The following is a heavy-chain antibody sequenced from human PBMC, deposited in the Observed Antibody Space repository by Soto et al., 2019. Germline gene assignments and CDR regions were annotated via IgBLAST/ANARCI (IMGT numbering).Heavy chain of an antibody. V-gene: IGHV1-46*01. CDR1: GYTFTSYY. D-gene: IGHD6-6*01. CDR3: ARATDTLRQLAPNYYYGMDV. Sequence: GASVKVSCKASGYTFTSYYMHWVRQAPGQGLEWMGIINPSGGSTSYAQKFQGRVTMTRDTSTSTVYMELSSLRSEDTAVYYCARATDTLRQLAPNYYYGMDVWGQGTTVTVSS. CDR2: INPSGGST. J-gene: IGHJ6*02.